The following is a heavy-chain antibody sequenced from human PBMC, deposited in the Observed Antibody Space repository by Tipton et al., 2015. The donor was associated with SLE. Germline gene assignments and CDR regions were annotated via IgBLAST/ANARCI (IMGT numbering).Heavy chain of an antibody. J-gene: IGHJ4*02. Sequence: TLSLTCAVYGGSLTSYYWSWIRQPPEKGLEWLGEINHSGITNYNPSLKSRVTMSIDTSKNQFSLSLSSVTAADTAVYYCARRGSSFGEGFDYWGQGTLVTVSS. CDR2: INHSGIT. D-gene: IGHD6-6*01. CDR3: ARRGSSFGEGFDY. V-gene: IGHV4-34*01. CDR1: GGSLTSYY.